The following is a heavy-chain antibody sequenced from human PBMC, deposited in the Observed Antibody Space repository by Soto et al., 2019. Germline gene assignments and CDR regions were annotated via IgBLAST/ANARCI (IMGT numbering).Heavy chain of an antibody. CDR2: ITGSGDTI. CDR1: GFSFTSYA. J-gene: IGHJ4*02. Sequence: EVPLLESGGGLVQPGGSLRLSCAASGFSFTSYAMTWVRQAPGKGLEWVSSITGSGDTIYYADSVKGRCNISRDNSKKNLYLQMDSLRGEDTAIYYCAKDKSSGGYWGQGTLVTVSS. D-gene: IGHD2-15*01. V-gene: IGHV3-23*01. CDR3: AKDKSSGGY.